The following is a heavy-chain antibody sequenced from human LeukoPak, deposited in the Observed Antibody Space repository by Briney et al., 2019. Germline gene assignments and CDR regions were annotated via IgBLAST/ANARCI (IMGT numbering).Heavy chain of an antibody. J-gene: IGHJ3*02. CDR3: ICANPTTTSDAFDI. CDR2: INHTGST. V-gene: IGHV4-34*03. Sequence: SETLSLTCAVYGGSFSAYYWSWIRQPPGKGLAWIGEINHTGSTYYNPSLKSRVTISVDTSKNQFSLKLSSVTAADTAVYYCICANPTTTSDAFDIWGQGTMVTVSS. D-gene: IGHD1-14*01. CDR1: GGSFSAYY.